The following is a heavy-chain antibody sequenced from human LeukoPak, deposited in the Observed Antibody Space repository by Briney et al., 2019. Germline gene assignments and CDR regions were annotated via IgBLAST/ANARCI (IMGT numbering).Heavy chain of an antibody. Sequence: GRSLRLSCAASGFTFSSYGMHWVRQAPGKGLEWVAVISYDGSNKYYADSVKGRFTISRDNSKNTLYLQMNSLRAEDTAVYYCAKDRATYYYDSSGYHGGGFDYWGQGTLVTVSS. D-gene: IGHD3-22*01. CDR1: GFTFSSYG. CDR2: ISYDGSNK. J-gene: IGHJ4*02. V-gene: IGHV3-30*18. CDR3: AKDRATYYYDSSGYHGGGFDY.